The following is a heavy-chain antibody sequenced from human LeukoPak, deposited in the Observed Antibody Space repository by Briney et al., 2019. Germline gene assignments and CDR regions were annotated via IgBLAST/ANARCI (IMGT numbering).Heavy chain of an antibody. CDR1: GGSISSGGYY. CDR3: ARGSDDILTGYYWDY. J-gene: IGHJ4*02. CDR2: IYYSGST. Sequence: PSETLSLTCTVSGGSISSGGYYWSWIRQHPGKGLEWIGYIYYSGSTYYNPSLKSRVTISVDTSKNQFSLKLSSATAADTAVYYCARGSDDILTGYYWDYWGQGTLVTVSS. V-gene: IGHV4-31*03. D-gene: IGHD3-9*01.